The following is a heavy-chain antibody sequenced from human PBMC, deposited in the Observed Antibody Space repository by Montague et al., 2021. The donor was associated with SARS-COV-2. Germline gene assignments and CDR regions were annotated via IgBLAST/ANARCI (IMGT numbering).Heavy chain of an antibody. J-gene: IGHJ4*02. CDR3: ASVNTAGAY. V-gene: IGHV4-61*01. Sequence: SETLSPTCTVSGGSVGSGSYYWSWIRQPRGKGLEWIGYIYYRGSTNYSRCVESRVTMSVDTSKNQFSLKLRSVTAADTAVYYCASVNTAGAYWGQGTLVTVSS. CDR1: GGSVGSGSYY. D-gene: IGHD7-27*01. CDR2: IYYRGST.